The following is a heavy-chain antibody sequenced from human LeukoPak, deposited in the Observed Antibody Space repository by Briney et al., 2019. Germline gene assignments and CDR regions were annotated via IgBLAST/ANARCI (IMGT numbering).Heavy chain of an antibody. CDR3: AREDNHFDY. V-gene: IGHV3-48*01. J-gene: IGHJ4*02. CDR2: ISSSSSTI. CDR1: GFTFSSYS. Sequence: PGGSLRLSCAASGFTFSSYSMNWVRQAPGKGLEWVSYISSSSSTIYYADSVKGRFPISRDNAKNSLYLQMNSLRAEDTAVYYCAREDNHFDYWGQGTLVTVSS.